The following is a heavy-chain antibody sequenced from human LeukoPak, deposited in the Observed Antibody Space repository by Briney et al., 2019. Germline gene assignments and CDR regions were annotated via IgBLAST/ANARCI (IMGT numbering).Heavy chain of an antibody. Sequence: GGSLRLSCEASGFTFSTYWMSWVRQAPGKGLEWATNIKQDGSEKYYVDSVKGRFTISRDNAKNSLYLQMNSLRAEDTAMYYCARDSAGNDYWGQGTLVTVSS. CDR3: ARDSAGNDY. CDR1: GFTFSTYW. V-gene: IGHV3-7*01. D-gene: IGHD6-13*01. J-gene: IGHJ4*02. CDR2: IKQDGSEK.